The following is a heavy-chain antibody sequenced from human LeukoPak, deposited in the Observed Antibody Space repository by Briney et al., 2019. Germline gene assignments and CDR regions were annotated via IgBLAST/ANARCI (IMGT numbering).Heavy chain of an antibody. CDR1: GFTFRNYE. CDR2: ISSSGSTI. Sequence: GGSLRLSCAASGFTFRNYEMNWVRQAPGKGLEWVSYISSSGSTIYYADSVKGRFTISRDNAKNSLYLQMNSLRAEDTAVYFCTREAAAGIDYWGQGTLVTVSS. D-gene: IGHD6-13*01. V-gene: IGHV3-48*03. CDR3: TREAAAGIDY. J-gene: IGHJ4*02.